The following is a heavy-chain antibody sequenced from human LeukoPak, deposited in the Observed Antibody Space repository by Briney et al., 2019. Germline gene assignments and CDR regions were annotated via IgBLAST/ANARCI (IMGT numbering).Heavy chain of an antibody. CDR1: GFTFSSYA. Sequence: PGGSLRLSCAASGFTFSSYAMSWVRQAPGKGLEWVSAISGSVGSTYYADSVKGRFTISRDSSKNTLYLQMNSLRAEDTAVYYCASGTSYGGYDFWGQGTLVTVSS. J-gene: IGHJ4*02. D-gene: IGHD5-12*01. CDR3: ASGTSYGGYDF. V-gene: IGHV3-23*01. CDR2: ISGSVGST.